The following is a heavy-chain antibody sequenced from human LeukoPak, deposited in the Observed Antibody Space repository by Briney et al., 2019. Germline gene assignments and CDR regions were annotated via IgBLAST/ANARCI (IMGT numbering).Heavy chain of an antibody. D-gene: IGHD3-22*01. Sequence: GESLKISCKGSGYSFIDYWIAWVRQMPGKGLEWMGIIYPGDSDTRYSPSFQGQVTISADKPISTAYLQWSSLKASDTAMYYCARPGYYDSSGYYHWWYFDLWGRGTLVTVSS. J-gene: IGHJ2*01. CDR1: GYSFIDYW. V-gene: IGHV5-51*01. CDR3: ARPGYYDSSGYYHWWYFDL. CDR2: IYPGDSDT.